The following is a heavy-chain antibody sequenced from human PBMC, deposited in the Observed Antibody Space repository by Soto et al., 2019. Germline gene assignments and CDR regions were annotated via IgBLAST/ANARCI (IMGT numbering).Heavy chain of an antibody. Sequence: EVQLVESGGGLVQPGGSLRLSCAASGFGFSNYEMNWVRQAPGKGLEWVSYITSSGGATMYADSVKGRFTISRDNAKDSLYLKMNSLRVEDTAVYYCARGDCKTSGYIGFWGQGALVTVSS. CDR2: ITSSGGAT. CDR3: ARGDCKTSGYIGF. J-gene: IGHJ4*02. V-gene: IGHV3-48*03. CDR1: GFGFSNYE. D-gene: IGHD5-12*01.